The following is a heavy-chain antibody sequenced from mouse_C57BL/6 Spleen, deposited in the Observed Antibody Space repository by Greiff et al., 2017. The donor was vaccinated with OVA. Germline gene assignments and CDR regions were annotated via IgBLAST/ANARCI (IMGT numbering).Heavy chain of an antibody. D-gene: IGHD1-1*01. CDR1: GYTFTDYN. Sequence: VQLKESGPELVKPGASVKIPCKASGYTFTDYNMDWVKQSHGKSLEWIGDINPNNGGTIYNQKFKGKATLTVDKSSSTAYMELRSLTSEDTAVYYCARDTTVVEGYFDVWGTGTTVTVSS. V-gene: IGHV1-18*01. CDR3: ARDTTVVEGYFDV. J-gene: IGHJ1*03. CDR2: INPNNGGT.